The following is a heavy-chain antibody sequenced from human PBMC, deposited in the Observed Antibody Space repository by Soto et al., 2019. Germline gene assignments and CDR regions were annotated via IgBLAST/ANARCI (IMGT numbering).Heavy chain of an antibody. CDR3: AKRNLYGSGTHDY. Sequence: EVQLLESGGGLVQPGGSLRLSCAASGFTFSTYDMSWVRQAPGKGLEWVSGISGSGGKTDYADSVKGRFTISRDNSKNTLYLQMNSLSAEDTAVYYCAKRNLYGSGTHDYWGQGSLVTVSP. CDR2: ISGSGGKT. V-gene: IGHV3-23*01. J-gene: IGHJ4*02. CDR1: GFTFSTYD. D-gene: IGHD3-10*01.